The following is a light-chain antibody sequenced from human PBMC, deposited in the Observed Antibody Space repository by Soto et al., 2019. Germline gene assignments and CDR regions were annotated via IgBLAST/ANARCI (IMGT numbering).Light chain of an antibody. V-gene: IGLV1-51*01. CDR1: SSNIGRNY. J-gene: IGLJ3*02. CDR2: DNI. Sequence: QSVLTQPPSVSAAPGQKVTISCSGNSSNIGRNYVAWYQQFPGTPPKLLIYDNIVRPFGTPDRFSGSRSGTSATLGITGPQTGDEGDYFCATWDVSAGWVFGGGTKLTVL. CDR3: ATWDVSAGWV.